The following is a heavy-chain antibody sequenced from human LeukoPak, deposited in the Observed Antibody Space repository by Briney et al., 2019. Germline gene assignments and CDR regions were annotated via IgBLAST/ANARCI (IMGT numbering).Heavy chain of an antibody. CDR3: ARAYYYDSSGYAFDI. J-gene: IGHJ3*02. V-gene: IGHV4-4*02. D-gene: IGHD3-22*01. Sequence: SGTLSLTCAVSGGSISSSNWWSWVRQPPGKGLEWIGEIYHSGSTNYNPSLKSRVTISVDTSKNQFSLKLSSVTAADTAVYYCARAYYYDSSGYAFDIWGQGTMVTVSS. CDR2: IYHSGST. CDR1: GGSISSSNW.